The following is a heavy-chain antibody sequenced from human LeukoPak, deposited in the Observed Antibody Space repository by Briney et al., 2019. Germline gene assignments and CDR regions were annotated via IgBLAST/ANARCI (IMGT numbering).Heavy chain of an antibody. Sequence: GSLRLSCAASGFTFSSYSMNWVRQPPGKGLEWIGEINHSGSTNYNPSLKSRVTISVDTSKKQFSLKLTSVTAADTAVYYCARDVVAAAGSFDYWGQGTQVTVSS. CDR3: ARDVVAAAGSFDY. V-gene: IGHV4-34*01. CDR1: GFTFSSYS. J-gene: IGHJ4*02. D-gene: IGHD6-13*01. CDR2: INHSGST.